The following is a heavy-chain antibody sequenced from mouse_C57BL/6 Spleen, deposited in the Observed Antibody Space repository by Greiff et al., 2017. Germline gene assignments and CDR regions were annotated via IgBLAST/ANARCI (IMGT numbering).Heavy chain of an antibody. D-gene: IGHD6-1*01. CDR2: ISSGGDYI. Sequence: EVKVVESGEGLVKPGGSLKLSCAASGFTFSSYAMSWVRPTPEKRLEWVAYISSGGDYIYYADTVKGRFTISRDNARNTLYLQMSSLKSEDTAMYYCTREAGVYAMDYWGQGTSVTVSS. V-gene: IGHV5-9-1*02. CDR3: TREAGVYAMDY. CDR1: GFTFSSYA. J-gene: IGHJ4*01.